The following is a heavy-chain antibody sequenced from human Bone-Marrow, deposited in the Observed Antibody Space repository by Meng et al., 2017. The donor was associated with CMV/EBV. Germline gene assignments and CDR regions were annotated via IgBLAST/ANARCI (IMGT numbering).Heavy chain of an antibody. J-gene: IGHJ3*02. CDR2: IIPIFGTA. D-gene: IGHD2-2*01. CDR1: GGTFSSYA. CDR3: AREPRSTHIVVVPGDAFDI. Sequence: SEKVSCKASGGTFSSYAISWVRQAPGQGLEWMGGIIPIFGTANYAQKFQGRVTITTDESTSTAYMELSSLRSEDTAVYYCAREPRSTHIVVVPGDAFDIWGQGTMVTVSS. V-gene: IGHV1-69*05.